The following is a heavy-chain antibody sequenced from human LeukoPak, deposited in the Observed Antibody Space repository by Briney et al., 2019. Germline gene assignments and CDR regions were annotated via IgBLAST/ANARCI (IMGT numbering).Heavy chain of an antibody. J-gene: IGHJ3*02. CDR2: IIPIFGTA. CDR3: ARVGKIFGVNDAFGI. V-gene: IGHV1-69*13. CDR1: GGTFSSYD. Sequence: SVKVSCKASGGTFSSYDISWVRQAPGQGLEWMGGIIPIFGTANYAQKFQGRVTITADESTNTAYMELSSLRSEDTAVYYCARVGKIFGVNDAFGIWGQGTMVTVSS. D-gene: IGHD3-3*01.